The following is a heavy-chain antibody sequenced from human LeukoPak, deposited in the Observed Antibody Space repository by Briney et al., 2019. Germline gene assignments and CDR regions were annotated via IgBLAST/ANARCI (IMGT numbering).Heavy chain of an antibody. CDR2: IYSGGST. V-gene: IGHV3-53*01. Sequence: GGSLRLSCAASGFTVSSSYMGWVRQAPGRGLEWVSVIYSGGSTYYADSVKGRFTISRDNSKNTLYLQMNSLRAEDTAVYYCASQRGYSYGYYYYCMDVWGKGTTVTVSS. D-gene: IGHD5-18*01. J-gene: IGHJ6*03. CDR1: GFTVSSSY. CDR3: ASQRGYSYGYYYYCMDV.